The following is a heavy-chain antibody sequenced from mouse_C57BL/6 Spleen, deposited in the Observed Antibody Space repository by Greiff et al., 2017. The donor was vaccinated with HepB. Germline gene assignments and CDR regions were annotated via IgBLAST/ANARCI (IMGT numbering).Heavy chain of an antibody. CDR3: ARDGYYGSSYVDY. Sequence: EVKLMESGGGLVKPGGSLKLSCAASGFTFSSYAMSWVRQTPEKRLEWVATISDGGSYTYYPDNVKGRFTISRDNAKNNLYLQMSHLKSEDTAMYYCARDGYYGSSYVDYWGQGTTLTVSS. V-gene: IGHV5-4*01. CDR2: ISDGGSYT. CDR1: GFTFSSYA. J-gene: IGHJ2*01. D-gene: IGHD1-1*01.